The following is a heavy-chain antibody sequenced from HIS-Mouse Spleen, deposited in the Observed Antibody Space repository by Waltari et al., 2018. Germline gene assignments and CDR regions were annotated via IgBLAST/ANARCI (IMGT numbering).Heavy chain of an antibody. Sequence: EVQLVESGGGWVQPGGSRRRSWAASGFPVSSNYTSWVRQAPGKGLEWVSVIYSGGSTYYADSVKGRFTISRDNSKNTLYLQMNSLRAEDTAVYYCARDIKAAACWGQGTLVTVSS. J-gene: IGHJ4*02. CDR2: IYSGGST. D-gene: IGHD6-13*01. V-gene: IGHV3-66*01. CDR3: ARDIKAAAC. CDR1: GFPVSSNY.